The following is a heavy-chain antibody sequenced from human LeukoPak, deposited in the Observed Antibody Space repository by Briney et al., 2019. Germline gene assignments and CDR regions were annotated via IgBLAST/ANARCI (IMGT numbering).Heavy chain of an antibody. CDR3: ARESNSGYFLSY. CDR2: IYSGGRT. V-gene: IGHV3-66*01. D-gene: IGHD3-22*01. J-gene: IGHJ4*02. CDR1: GFTVSTYY. Sequence: GGSLRLSCAASGFTVSTYYMSWVRQAPGKGLEWVSVIYSGGRTYYADSVKGRFTISRDNSKDTPYLQMNSLRAEDSAVYYCARESNSGYFLSYWGQGTLVTVSS.